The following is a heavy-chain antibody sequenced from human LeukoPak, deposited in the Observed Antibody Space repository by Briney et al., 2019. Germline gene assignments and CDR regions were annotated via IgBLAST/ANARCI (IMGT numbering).Heavy chain of an antibody. D-gene: IGHD1-26*01. J-gene: IGHJ4*02. Sequence: SETLSLTCTVSGGSISSYYWSWIRQPPGKGLEWIGYIYYSGSTNYNPSLKSRVTISVDTSKNQFSLKLSSVTAADTAVYYCARLNSGSYSFDYWGQGTLVTVSS. V-gene: IGHV4-59*08. CDR1: GGSISSYY. CDR3: ARLNSGSYSFDY. CDR2: IYYSGST.